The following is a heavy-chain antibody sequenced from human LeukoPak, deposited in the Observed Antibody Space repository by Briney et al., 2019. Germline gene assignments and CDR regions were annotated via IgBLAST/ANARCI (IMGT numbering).Heavy chain of an antibody. CDR1: GYTFTGYY. D-gene: IGHD3-3*01. J-gene: IGHJ5*02. V-gene: IGHV1-2*02. CDR3: ARVMVRFWSGYSSFDP. CDR2: INPNSGGT. Sequence: ASVKVSCKASGYTFTGYYMHWVRQATGQGLEWMGWINPNSGGTNYAQKFQGRVTMTRDTSISTAYMELSRLRSDDTAVYYCARVMVRFWSGYSSFDPWGQGTLVTVSS.